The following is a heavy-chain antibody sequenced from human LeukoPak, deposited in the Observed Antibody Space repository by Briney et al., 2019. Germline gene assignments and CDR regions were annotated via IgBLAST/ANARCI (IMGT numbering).Heavy chain of an antibody. CDR1: GFTFSSFS. CDR2: ITSSSNYI. J-gene: IGHJ4*02. Sequence: GGSLRLSCAASGFTFSSFSMNWVRQAPGKGLEWVSSITSSSNYIYYASSVRGRFTISRDNAKNSLYLQMNSLRAEDTAVYYCARDLRLWGQGTLVTVSS. CDR3: ARDLRL. V-gene: IGHV3-21*01.